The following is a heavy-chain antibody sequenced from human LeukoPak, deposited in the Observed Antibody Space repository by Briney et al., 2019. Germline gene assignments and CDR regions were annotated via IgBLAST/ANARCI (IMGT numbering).Heavy chain of an antibody. V-gene: IGHV1-2*02. D-gene: IGHD6-13*01. J-gene: IGHJ4*02. CDR1: GYTFTGYY. CDR3: ARGRNSWYNY. Sequence: ASVKVSCKASGYTFTGYYMHWVRQAPGQGLEWMGWINPNSGGTNYAQKFQGRVTMTGDTSISTAYMELNSLKSEDTAVYFCARGRNSWYNYWGQGTLVTVSS. CDR2: INPNSGGT.